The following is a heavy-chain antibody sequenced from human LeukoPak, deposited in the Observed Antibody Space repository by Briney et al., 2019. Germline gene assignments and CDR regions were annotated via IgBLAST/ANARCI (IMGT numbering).Heavy chain of an antibody. CDR1: GFTFSSYS. CDR2: ISSSSSYI. J-gene: IGHJ4*02. CDR3: ARGLYYYDSSGTPGY. Sequence: PGGSLRLSCAASGFTFSSYSMNWVRQAPGKGLEWVSSISSSSSYIYYADSVKGRFTISRDNAKNTLYLQMNSLRAEDTAVYYCARGLYYYDSSGTPGYWGQGTLVTVSS. D-gene: IGHD3-22*01. V-gene: IGHV3-21*01.